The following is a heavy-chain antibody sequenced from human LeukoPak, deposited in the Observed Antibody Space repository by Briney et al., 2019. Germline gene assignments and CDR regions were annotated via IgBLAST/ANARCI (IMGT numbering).Heavy chain of an antibody. Sequence: PGGSLRLSCTASGFTFSSYAMSWVRQATGQGLEWVSAISGSGGSTYYAHSVKGRFTISRDNSKNTLYLEMNSLRAEDTAVYYCAKDRNYYDSSGYNDYWGQGTLVTVSS. V-gene: IGHV3-23*01. CDR3: AKDRNYYDSSGYNDY. J-gene: IGHJ4*02. CDR2: ISGSGGST. D-gene: IGHD3-22*01. CDR1: GFTFSSYA.